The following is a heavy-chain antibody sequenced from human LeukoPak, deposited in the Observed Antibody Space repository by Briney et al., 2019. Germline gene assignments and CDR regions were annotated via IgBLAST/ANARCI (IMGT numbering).Heavy chain of an antibody. CDR2: ISWDGTT. D-gene: IGHD3-22*01. V-gene: IGHV3-43*01. Sequence: GGSLRLSCAASGFTFGDYTMHWVRQAPGKTLEWVSLISWDGTTYYADSVKGRFTISRDNSKDSLYLQMDTLRSEDTAFYYCVKDLSYESSGSFFDYWGQGTLVTVS. CDR1: GFTFGDYT. J-gene: IGHJ4*02. CDR3: VKDLSYESSGSFFDY.